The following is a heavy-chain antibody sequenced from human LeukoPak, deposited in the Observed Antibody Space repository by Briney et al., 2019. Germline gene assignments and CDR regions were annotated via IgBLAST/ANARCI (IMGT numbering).Heavy chain of an antibody. CDR3: LLEWYDAFDI. CDR1: GVTFVKYW. Sequence: GGSLRLSCEASGVTFVKYWMSWVRQAPGKGPEWVANMNQDGSEKYYVDSVKGRFTISRDNAKNSLYLQMNSLRAEDTAVYYCLLEWYDAFDIWGQGTMVTVSS. V-gene: IGHV3-7*01. CDR2: MNQDGSEK. D-gene: IGHD3-3*01. J-gene: IGHJ3*02.